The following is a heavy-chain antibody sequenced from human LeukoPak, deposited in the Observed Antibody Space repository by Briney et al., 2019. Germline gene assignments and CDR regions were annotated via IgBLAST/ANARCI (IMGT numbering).Heavy chain of an antibody. D-gene: IGHD2-2*02. Sequence: SETLSLTCTVSGGSISSTSSYWGWIRQPLGKGLEWIGSIYSSGTAYYNPSLKSRVTVSVDTSKNQFSLKLTSVTAADTAVYYCARGYYTDKLYYYFDYWGQGTLATVSS. CDR1: GGSISSTSSY. CDR2: IYSSGTA. V-gene: IGHV4-39*07. J-gene: IGHJ4*02. CDR3: ARGYYTDKLYYYFDY.